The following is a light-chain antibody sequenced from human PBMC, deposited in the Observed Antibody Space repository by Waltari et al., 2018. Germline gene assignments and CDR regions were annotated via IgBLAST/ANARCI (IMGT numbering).Light chain of an antibody. V-gene: IGLV3-1*01. Sequence: SYELTQPPSVSVSPGQTASITCSGDKLGDQFACWYQQKPGQSPVLVIYQDRKRPSGIPERFSGSNSGNTATLTISGTQAMDEADYYCQAWDSSTHVVFGGGTKLTVL. CDR2: QDR. CDR1: KLGDQF. J-gene: IGLJ2*01. CDR3: QAWDSSTHVV.